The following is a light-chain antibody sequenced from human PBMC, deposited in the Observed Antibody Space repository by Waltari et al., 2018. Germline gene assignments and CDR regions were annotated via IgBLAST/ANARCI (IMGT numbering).Light chain of an antibody. Sequence: DIQMTQTPSSLSASVGDRVTISCQASQYINNYLNWYQQKPGKAPKLLIYDASKLEIGVPSRFSGGGSGTDFTFIITSLQPEDIATYYCQQYENLPLTFGQGTRLEI. CDR2: DAS. CDR1: QYINNY. J-gene: IGKJ5*01. CDR3: QQYENLPLT. V-gene: IGKV1-33*01.